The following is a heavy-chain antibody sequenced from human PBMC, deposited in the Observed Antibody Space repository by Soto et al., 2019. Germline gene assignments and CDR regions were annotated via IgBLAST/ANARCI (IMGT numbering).Heavy chain of an antibody. V-gene: IGHV3-33*01. CDR3: ARDRTGSYYGPFDC. CDR2: LWYDGSNK. Sequence: GGSMRLSCAASGFSFSNYVMHWVRQAPGQGLEWVALLWYDGSNKYYADSVKGRFTISRDNSKNTLYLQMNSLRDEDTAVYYCARDRTGSYYGPFDCWGQGTLVTVSS. CDR1: GFSFSNYV. D-gene: IGHD1-26*01. J-gene: IGHJ4*02.